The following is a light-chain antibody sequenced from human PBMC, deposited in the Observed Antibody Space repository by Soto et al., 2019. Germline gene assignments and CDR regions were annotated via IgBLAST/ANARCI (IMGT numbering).Light chain of an antibody. V-gene: IGLV2-14*01. Sequence: QSVLTQPASVSGSPGQSITISCTGTSSDVGGYNYVSWYQLHPGKAPKLIIYEVNNRPSGLSNRFSGSKSGNTASLTIPGLQADDEGDYYCSSYTSDTSPYVFGTGTRSPS. J-gene: IGLJ1*01. CDR1: SSDVGGYNY. CDR2: EVN. CDR3: SSYTSDTSPYV.